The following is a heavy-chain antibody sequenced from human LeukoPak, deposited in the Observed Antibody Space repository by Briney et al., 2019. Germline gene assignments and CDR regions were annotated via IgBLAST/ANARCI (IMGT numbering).Heavy chain of an antibody. CDR2: IYHSGST. D-gene: IGHD6-19*01. Sequence: KPSGTLSLTCAVSGVSISSSNWWSWGRQPPGKGLEWIGEIYHSGSTNYNPSLKSRVTISVDKSKNQFSLKLSSVTAADTAVYYCARDLNPLSIAVAGTLGYWGQGTLVTVSS. V-gene: IGHV4-4*02. CDR3: ARDLNPLSIAVAGTLGY. CDR1: GVSISSSNW. J-gene: IGHJ4*02.